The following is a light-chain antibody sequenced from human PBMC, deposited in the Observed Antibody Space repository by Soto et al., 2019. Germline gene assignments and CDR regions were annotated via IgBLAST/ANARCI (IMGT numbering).Light chain of an antibody. CDR3: SSYTSSDTYV. CDR2: EVS. V-gene: IGLV2-14*01. Sequence: QSVLTQPASVSGSPGQSITISCTGTTSDIGAFNYVSWYQQHPGKAPKLIIYEVSNRPSGVSNRFSGSKSDNTASLTISGLQAEDEADYYCSSYTSSDTYVLGTGTKLTVL. J-gene: IGLJ1*01. CDR1: TSDIGAFNY.